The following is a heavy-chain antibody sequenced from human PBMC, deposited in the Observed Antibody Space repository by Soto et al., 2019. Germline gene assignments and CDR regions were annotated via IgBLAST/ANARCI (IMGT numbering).Heavy chain of an antibody. D-gene: IGHD5-12*01. Sequence: PSETLSLTCTVSGDPIRTYFWTWIRQPPGKGLEWIGYVFNSGSTNSNPSLTSRVTILLDTSRNQISLTLSSVTAADTAVYYCARARSGYNIDALDIWGQGTMVTVSS. CDR1: GDPIRTYF. CDR2: VFNSGST. J-gene: IGHJ3*02. V-gene: IGHV4-59*01. CDR3: ARARSGYNIDALDI.